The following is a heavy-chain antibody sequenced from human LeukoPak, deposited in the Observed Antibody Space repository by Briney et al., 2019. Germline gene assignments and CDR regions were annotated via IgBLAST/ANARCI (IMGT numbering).Heavy chain of an antibody. D-gene: IGHD3-22*01. V-gene: IGHV3-11*01. CDR1: GFTFIDYY. CDR3: ARGPYYDSSGYYYEGEYFQH. Sequence: PGGSLRLSCAASGFTFIDYYMSWIRQAPGKGLEWVSYISSSGSTIYYAGSVKGRFTISRDNAKNSLYLQMNSLRAEDTAVYYCARGPYYDSSGYYYEGEYFQHWGQGTLVTVSS. CDR2: ISSSGSTI. J-gene: IGHJ1*01.